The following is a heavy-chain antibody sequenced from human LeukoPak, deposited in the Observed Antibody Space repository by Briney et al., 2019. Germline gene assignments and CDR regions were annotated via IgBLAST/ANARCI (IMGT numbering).Heavy chain of an antibody. CDR2: INSDGSSK. D-gene: IGHD3-22*01. J-gene: IGHJ4*02. CDR1: GFTISSYW. Sequence: GGSLRLSCAASGFTISSYWMHWVRQAPGKGLVWVSRINSDGSSKTYADSVKGRFTISRDNAKNTLYLQMNSLRAEDTAVYYCAKGYDSGGYYYPPLFDYWGQGTLVTVSS. CDR3: AKGYDSGGYYYPPLFDY. V-gene: IGHV3-74*01.